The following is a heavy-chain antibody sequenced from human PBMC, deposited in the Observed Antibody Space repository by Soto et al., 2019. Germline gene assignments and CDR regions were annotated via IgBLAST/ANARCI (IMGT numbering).Heavy chain of an antibody. CDR1: GGSISSGGYY. V-gene: IGHV4-31*03. CDR3: ARGRVVVPAAVMFNCLDP. J-gene: IGHJ5*02. CDR2: IYYSGST. Sequence: SETLSLTCTVSGGSISSGGYYWSWIRQHPGKGLEWIGYIYYSGSTYYNPSLRSRVTISVDRSRTQFSLKMSSVTAADTAVYYCARGRVVVPAAVMFNCLDPWGQGALVTVSS. D-gene: IGHD2-2*01.